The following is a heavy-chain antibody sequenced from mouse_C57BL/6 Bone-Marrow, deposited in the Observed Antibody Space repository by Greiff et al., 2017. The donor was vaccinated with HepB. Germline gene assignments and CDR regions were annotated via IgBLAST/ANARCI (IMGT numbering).Heavy chain of an antibody. CDR3: ADSMVTTVDY. D-gene: IGHD2-2*01. Sequence: QVQLQQSGAELMKPGASVKLSCKATGYTFTGYWITWVKQRPGQGLEWIGDIYPGSGSTNYNEKFKSKATLTVDTSSSTAYMQLSSLTSEDSAVYYCADSMVTTVDYWGQGTTLTVSS. CDR2: IYPGSGST. CDR1: GYTFTGYW. V-gene: IGHV1-55*01. J-gene: IGHJ2*01.